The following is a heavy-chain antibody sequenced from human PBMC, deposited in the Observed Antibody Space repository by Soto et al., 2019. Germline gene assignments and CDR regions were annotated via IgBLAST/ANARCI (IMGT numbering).Heavy chain of an antibody. CDR2: IYYSGST. Sequence: SETLSLTCTVSGGSISSGGYYWSWIRQHPGKGLEWIGYIYYSGSTYYNPSLKSRVTISVDTSKNQFSLKLSSVTAADTAVYYCARRVELCDAFDIWGQGTMVTVSS. J-gene: IGHJ3*02. CDR1: GGSISSGGYY. CDR3: ARRVELCDAFDI. V-gene: IGHV4-31*03. D-gene: IGHD2-2*01.